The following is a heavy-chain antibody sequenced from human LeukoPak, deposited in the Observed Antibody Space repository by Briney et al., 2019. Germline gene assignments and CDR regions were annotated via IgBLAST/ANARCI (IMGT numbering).Heavy chain of an antibody. D-gene: IGHD2/OR15-2a*01. J-gene: IGHJ4*02. CDR3: ARGLPNIPEDY. CDR2: INPNSGGT. Sequence: GASVKVSCKASGYTFTGYHMHWVRQAPGQGLEWMGWINPNSGGTNYAQKFQGRVTMTRDTSISTAYMELRSLRSDDTAVYYCARGLPNIPEDYWGQGTLVTVSS. CDR1: GYTFTGYH. V-gene: IGHV1-2*02.